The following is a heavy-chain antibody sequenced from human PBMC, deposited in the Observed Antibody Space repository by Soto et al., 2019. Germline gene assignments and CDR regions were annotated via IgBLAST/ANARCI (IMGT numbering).Heavy chain of an antibody. CDR1: GFTFSSYG. D-gene: IGHD3-22*01. CDR3: SRERYYYDSSGYDY. CDR2: IWYDGSNK. V-gene: IGHV3-33*01. J-gene: IGHJ4*02. Sequence: QVQLVESGGGVVQPGRSLRLSCAASGFTFSSYGMHWVRQAPGKGLEWVAVIWYDGSNKDYADSVKGRFTISRDNSKNTLYLQMNSLRAEDTAVYYCSRERYYYDSSGYDYWGQGTLVTVSS.